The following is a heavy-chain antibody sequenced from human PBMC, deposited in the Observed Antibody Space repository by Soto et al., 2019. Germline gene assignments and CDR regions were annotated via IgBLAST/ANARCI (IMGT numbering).Heavy chain of an antibody. D-gene: IGHD3-22*01. J-gene: IGHJ3*02. CDR2: LYSSGST. V-gene: IGHV4-4*07. CDR1: GGSVSSHY. CDR3: ARDGSGYDSSGFYLYDAFDI. Sequence: QVQLQESGPRLVKPSETLSLTCTVSGGSVSSHYWSWIRQAAGKGLEWIGRLYSSGSTNYNPSLRSRVTMSVGTSRNQISLTLPSVTAADSAMYYCARDGSGYDSSGFYLYDAFDIWGQGTMVTVSS.